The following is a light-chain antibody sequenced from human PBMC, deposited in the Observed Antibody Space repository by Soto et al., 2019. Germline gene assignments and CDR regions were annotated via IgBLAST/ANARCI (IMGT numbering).Light chain of an antibody. CDR3: QQYDSSPWT. CDR2: GAS. CDR1: QSVSSNY. V-gene: IGKV3-20*01. J-gene: IGKJ1*01. Sequence: EIVLTQSPGTLSLSPGERATLSCRASQSVSSNYLAWYQQKPGQAPRLLIYGASSRATGISDKFSGSGCGTDFTLTISRLEPEDFAVYYCQQYDSSPWTFGQGTKVEIK.